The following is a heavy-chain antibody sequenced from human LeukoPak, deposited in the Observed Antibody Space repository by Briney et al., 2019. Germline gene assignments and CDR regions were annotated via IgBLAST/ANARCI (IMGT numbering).Heavy chain of an antibody. V-gene: IGHV3-23*01. CDR2: ISGSGGST. CDR3: AKSPITSGSLYYSDY. Sequence: GGSLRLSCAASGFTFSSYAMSWVRQAPGKGLEWVSGISGSGGSTFYADSVKGRFTISRDNSKSTLYLQMNSLRAEDAAVYYCAKSPITSGSLYYSDYWGQGTLVTVSS. D-gene: IGHD3-16*01. J-gene: IGHJ4*02. CDR1: GFTFSSYA.